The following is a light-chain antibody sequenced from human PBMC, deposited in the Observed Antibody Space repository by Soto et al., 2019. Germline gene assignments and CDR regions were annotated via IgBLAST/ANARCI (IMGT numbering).Light chain of an antibody. CDR3: QQRSNWPPIN. CDR2: DAS. CDR1: QSVRSY. V-gene: IGKV3-11*01. Sequence: EIVLTQSPATLSLSPGERATLSCRASQSVRSYLAWYQQKPGQAPRLLIYDASNRATGIPARFSGSGSGTDFTLIISSLEPEDFAVYYCQQRSNWPPINFGQGTRLEIK. J-gene: IGKJ5*01.